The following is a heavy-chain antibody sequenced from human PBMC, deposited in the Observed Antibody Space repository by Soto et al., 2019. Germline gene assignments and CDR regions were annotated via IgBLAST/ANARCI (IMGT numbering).Heavy chain of an antibody. V-gene: IGHV1-18*01. D-gene: IGHD5-18*01. CDR2: TSAYNGNT. CDR3: ARVKYSPPYYYDYGMDV. J-gene: IGHJ6*02. Sequence: QVQLVQSGAEVKKPGASVKVSCKASGYTFTSYGISWVRQAPGQGLEWMGWTSAYNGNTNYAQKLQGRVTMTTDTCTSTAYMELRSLRSDDTAVYYCARVKYSPPYYYDYGMDVWGQGTTVTVSS. CDR1: GYTFTSYG.